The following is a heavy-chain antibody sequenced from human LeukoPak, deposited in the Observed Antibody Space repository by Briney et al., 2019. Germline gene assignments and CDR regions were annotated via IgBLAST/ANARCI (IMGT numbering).Heavy chain of an antibody. V-gene: IGHV1-2*02. Sequence: GASVKVSCKASGYTFTSYGISWVRQAPGQGLEWMGWINPNSGGTNYAQKFQGRVTMTRDTSISTAYMELSRLRSDDTAVYYCARATYYYDSSGYDYFDYWGQGTLVTVSS. CDR3: ARATYYYDSSGYDYFDY. D-gene: IGHD3-22*01. J-gene: IGHJ4*02. CDR2: INPNSGGT. CDR1: GYTFTSYG.